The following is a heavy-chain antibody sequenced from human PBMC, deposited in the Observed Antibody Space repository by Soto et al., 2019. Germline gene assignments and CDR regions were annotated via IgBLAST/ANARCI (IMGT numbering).Heavy chain of an antibody. CDR2: IYFDGITT. Sequence: PEGSLSLSCPASGFTFNTHWMHWVRQAPGKGLLWVSRIYFDGITTNYADSVKGRLTVSRDNAKNTVYLHVNTLRDEDTAVYYCARGGAMGVDYWGQGTLVTVSS. CDR3: ARGGAMGVDY. CDR1: GFTFNTHW. J-gene: IGHJ4*02. D-gene: IGHD1-26*01. V-gene: IGHV3-74*01.